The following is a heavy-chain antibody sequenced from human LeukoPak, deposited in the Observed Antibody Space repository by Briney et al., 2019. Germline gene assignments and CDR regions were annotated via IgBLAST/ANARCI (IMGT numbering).Heavy chain of an antibody. V-gene: IGHV3-30*02. CDR1: GFTFRSYG. CDR3: ARDGGRGVLDY. Sequence: GGSLRLSCAASGFTFRSYGMHWVRQAPGKGLEWVTFIRYDGTDKYYVDSVKGRFTISRDNSKNTLYLQMNSLRPEDTALYYCARDGGRGVLDYWGQGTLVIVSS. D-gene: IGHD1-26*01. CDR2: IRYDGTDK. J-gene: IGHJ4*02.